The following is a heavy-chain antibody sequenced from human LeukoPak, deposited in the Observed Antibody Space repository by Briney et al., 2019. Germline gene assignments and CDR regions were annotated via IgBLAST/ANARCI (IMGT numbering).Heavy chain of an antibody. J-gene: IGHJ4*02. V-gene: IGHV3-33*06. CDR1: GFTFSSYG. CDR3: AKVGGSYDFWSGSDLPDY. D-gene: IGHD3-3*01. CDR2: IWYDGSNK. Sequence: GRSLRLSCAASGFTFSSYGMHWVRQAPGKGLEGVAVIWYDGSNKYYADSVKGRFTISRDNSKNTLDLQMNSLRAEDPAVYYSAKVGGSYDFWSGSDLPDYWGQGTLVTVSS.